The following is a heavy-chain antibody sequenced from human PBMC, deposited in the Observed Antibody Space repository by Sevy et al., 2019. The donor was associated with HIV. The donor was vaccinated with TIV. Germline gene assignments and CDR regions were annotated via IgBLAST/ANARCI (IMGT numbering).Heavy chain of an antibody. D-gene: IGHD3-3*01. CDR3: ARAFWSGYYASGDWFDP. CDR1: GYTFTGYY. V-gene: IGHV1-2*02. J-gene: IGHJ5*02. CDR2: INPNSGGT. Sequence: ASVKVSCKASGYTFTGYYMHWVRQAPGQGLEWMGWINPNSGGTNYAQKFQGRFTMTRDTSISTAYMGLSRLRSDDTAVYYCARAFWSGYYASGDWFDPWGQGTLVTVSS.